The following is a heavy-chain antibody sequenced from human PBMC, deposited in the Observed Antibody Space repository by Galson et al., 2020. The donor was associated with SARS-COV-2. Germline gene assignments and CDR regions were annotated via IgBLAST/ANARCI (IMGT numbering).Heavy chain of an antibody. V-gene: IGHV3-48*02. CDR1: GFTFSSYS. CDR2: ISSSSSTI. D-gene: IGHD4-17*01. CDR3: ARRILDYGGNSGAFDI. J-gene: IGHJ3*02. Sequence: GGSLRLSCAASGFTFSSYSMNWVRQAPGKGLEWVSYISSSSSTIYYADSVKGRFTISRDNAKNSLYLQMNSLRDEDTAVYYCARRILDYGGNSGAFDIWGQGTMVTVSS.